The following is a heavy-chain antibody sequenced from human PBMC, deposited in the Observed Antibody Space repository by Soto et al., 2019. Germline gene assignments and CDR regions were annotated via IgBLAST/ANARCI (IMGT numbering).Heavy chain of an antibody. J-gene: IGHJ4*02. CDR1: GFAFSSYW. CDR3: VRATQDGGSCYFR. D-gene: IGHD2-15*01. V-gene: IGHV3-74*01. CDR2: INTAGSRT. Sequence: EEQLVESGGGLVQPGGSLRVSCAASGFAFSSYWMHWVRQAPGKGLVWVSRINTAGSRTNYADSVKGRFTISRDNAKNTLYLQMNSLSDEDTAVYYCVRATQDGGSCYFRWGQGTLVTVSS.